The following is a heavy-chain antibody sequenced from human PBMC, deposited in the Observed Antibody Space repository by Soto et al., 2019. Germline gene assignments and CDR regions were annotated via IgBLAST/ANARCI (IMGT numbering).Heavy chain of an antibody. CDR3: AKDEGYDYGDSRVVY. J-gene: IGHJ4*02. D-gene: IGHD4-17*01. CDR2: ISGHGGST. V-gene: IGHV3-23*01. Sequence: GGSLRLSCAASGFTFSSYAMSWVRQAPGKGLEWVSAISGHGGSTYYADSVKGRFTISRDNSKNTLHLQMNSLRPEDTAVYYCAKDEGYDYGDSRVVYWGQGTLVTVSS. CDR1: GFTFSSYA.